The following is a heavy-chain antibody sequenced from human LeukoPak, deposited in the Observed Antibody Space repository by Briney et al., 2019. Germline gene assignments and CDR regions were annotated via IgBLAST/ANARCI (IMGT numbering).Heavy chain of an antibody. CDR1: GYTFTSYY. CDR3: ARERVDTAMVEFDY. D-gene: IGHD5-18*01. V-gene: IGHV1-18*04. CDR2: ISAYNGNT. Sequence: ASVKVSCKASGYTFTSYYMHWVRQAPGQGLEWMGWISAYNGNTNYAQKLQGRVTMTTDTSTSTAYMELRSLRSDDTAVYYCARERVDTAMVEFDYWGQGTLVTVSS. J-gene: IGHJ4*02.